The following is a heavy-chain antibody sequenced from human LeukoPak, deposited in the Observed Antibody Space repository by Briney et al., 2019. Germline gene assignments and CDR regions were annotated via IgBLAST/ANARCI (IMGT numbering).Heavy chain of an antibody. Sequence: GRSLRLSCAASGFTFSSYAMHWVRQAPGKGLEWVAVISYDGSNKYYADSVKGRFTISRDNSKNTLYLQMNSLRAEDTAVYYCASPYYYNSSGHDAFDIWGQGTMVTVSS. J-gene: IGHJ3*02. V-gene: IGHV3-30-3*01. D-gene: IGHD3-22*01. CDR2: ISYDGSNK. CDR1: GFTFSSYA. CDR3: ASPYYYNSSGHDAFDI.